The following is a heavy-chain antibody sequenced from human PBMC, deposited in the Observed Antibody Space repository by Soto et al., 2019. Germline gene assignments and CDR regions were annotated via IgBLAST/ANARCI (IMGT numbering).Heavy chain of an antibody. Sequence: SETLSLTCAVSGGSISSGGYSWSWIRQPPGKGLEWIGYIYHSGSTYYNPSLKSRVTISVDRSKNQFSLKLSSVTAADTAVYYCARAYCSSTSCYFGWFDPGAREPWSPSPQ. J-gene: IGHJ5*02. D-gene: IGHD2-2*01. V-gene: IGHV4-30-2*01. CDR2: IYHSGST. CDR3: ARAYCSSTSCYFGWFDP. CDR1: GGSISSGGYS.